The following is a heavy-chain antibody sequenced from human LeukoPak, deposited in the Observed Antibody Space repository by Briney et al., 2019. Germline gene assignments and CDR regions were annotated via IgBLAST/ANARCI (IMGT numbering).Heavy chain of an antibody. Sequence: GGSLRLSCAASGFTFSSYAMSWVRQAPGKGLEWVSAISSSGGTTYYADSVKGRFTISRDNSKNTLDLQMNSLRAEDTAAYYCTKVSGTYFAGVYHCDYWGQGTLVTVSS. D-gene: IGHD1-26*01. V-gene: IGHV3-23*01. J-gene: IGHJ4*02. CDR3: TKVSGTYFAGVYHCDY. CDR2: ISSSGGTT. CDR1: GFTFSSYA.